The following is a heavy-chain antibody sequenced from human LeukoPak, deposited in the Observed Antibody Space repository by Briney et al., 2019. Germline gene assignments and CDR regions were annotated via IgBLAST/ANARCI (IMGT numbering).Heavy chain of an antibody. CDR2: IYSSGST. CDR1: GLIVSSNY. CDR3: VTEISGSFHN. Sequence: PGGSLRLSCAASGLIVSSNYMTWVRQAPGKGLEWVSLIYSSGSTYYADSVKGRFTISRDNSKNTVYLQMNSLNPEDTAVYYCVTEISGSFHNWGQGTLVTVSS. J-gene: IGHJ4*02. V-gene: IGHV3-53*01. D-gene: IGHD3-10*01.